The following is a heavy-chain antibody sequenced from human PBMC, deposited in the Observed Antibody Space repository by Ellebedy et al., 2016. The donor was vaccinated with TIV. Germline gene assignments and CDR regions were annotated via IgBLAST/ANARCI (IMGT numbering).Heavy chain of an antibody. V-gene: IGHV3-30-3*01. CDR1: GFNFGSFA. CDR2: ISLDGDHT. CDR3: ARDDRGSGNYNLLGAFDI. J-gene: IGHJ3*02. D-gene: IGHD3-10*01. Sequence: GESLKISCAASGFNFGSFAMHWVRQAPGRGLEWVATISLDGDHTSNTDSVQGRFTISRDNSRNTVYIQMNSLRPEDTGVYYCARDDRGSGNYNLLGAFDIWGQGTMVTVSS.